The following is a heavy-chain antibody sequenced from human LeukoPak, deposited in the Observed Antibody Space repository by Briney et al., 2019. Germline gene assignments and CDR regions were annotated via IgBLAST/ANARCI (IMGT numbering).Heavy chain of an antibody. D-gene: IGHD2-15*01. CDR3: ARDVYCSGGSCYPYYYGMDV. V-gene: IGHV1-69*13. CDR2: IIPIFGTA. Sequence: GASVKVSCKPSGYTFTSYALSWVRQAPGQGLEWMGGIIPIFGTANYAQKFQGRVTITADESTSTAYMELSSLRSEDTAVYYCARDVYCSGGSCYPYYYGMDVWGQGTTVTVSS. J-gene: IGHJ6*02. CDR1: GYTFTSYA.